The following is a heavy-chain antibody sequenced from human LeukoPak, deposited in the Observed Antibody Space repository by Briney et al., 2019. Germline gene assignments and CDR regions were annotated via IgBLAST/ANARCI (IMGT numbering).Heavy chain of an antibody. V-gene: IGHV3-23*01. J-gene: IGHJ4*02. CDR1: GFTFSSYA. CDR3: ARATGYFDY. Sequence: GGSLRLSCAASGFTFSSYAMSWVRQAPGKGLEWVTAISGSGGSTYYADSVKGRFTVSRDNSKNTLYLQMNSLRAEDTAVYYCARATGYFDYWGQGTLVTVSS. CDR2: ISGSGGST. D-gene: IGHD4-17*01.